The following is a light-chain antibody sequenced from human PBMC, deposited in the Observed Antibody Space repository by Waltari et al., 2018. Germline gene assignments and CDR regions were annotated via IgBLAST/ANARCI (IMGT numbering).Light chain of an antibody. CDR3: QQYYDWRRVT. CDR1: QSVSGN. CDR2: GAS. J-gene: IGKJ5*01. V-gene: IGKV3D-15*01. Sequence: DIVMTQSPATLSVSPGARATLSCRASQSVSGNLAWYQQKPGQAPRLLIYGASTRATGIPARFSGSASGTEFTLTISSLQSEDSAVYYCQQYYDWRRVTFGQGTRLEIK.